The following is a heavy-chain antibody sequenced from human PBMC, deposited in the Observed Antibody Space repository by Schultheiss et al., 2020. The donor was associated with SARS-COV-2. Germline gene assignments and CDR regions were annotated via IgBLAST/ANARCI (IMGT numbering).Heavy chain of an antibody. CDR1: GGSISSGSYY. V-gene: IGHV4-61*02. CDR3: ARGPGCSGGSCYWIDY. J-gene: IGHJ4*02. D-gene: IGHD2-15*01. Sequence: SQTLSLTCTVSGGSISSGSYYWSWIRQPAGKGLEWIGRIYTSGSTNYNPSLKSRVTISVDTSKNQFSLKLSSVTAADTAVYYCARGPGCSGGSCYWIDYWGQGTLVTVSS. CDR2: IYTSGST.